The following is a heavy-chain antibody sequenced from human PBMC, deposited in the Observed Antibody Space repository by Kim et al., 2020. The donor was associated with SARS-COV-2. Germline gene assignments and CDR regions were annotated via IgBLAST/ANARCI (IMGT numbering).Heavy chain of an antibody. CDR2: IYYSGST. D-gene: IGHD3-22*01. CDR3: ARLSPGGGYYLRVGAYFQH. CDR1: GGSISSSSYY. J-gene: IGHJ1*01. Sequence: SETLSLTCTVSGGSISSSSYYWGWIRQPPGKGLEWIGSIYYSGSTYYNPSLKSRVTISVDTSKNQFSLKLSSVTAADTAVYYCARLSPGGGYYLRVGAYFQHWGQGTLVTVSS. V-gene: IGHV4-39*01.